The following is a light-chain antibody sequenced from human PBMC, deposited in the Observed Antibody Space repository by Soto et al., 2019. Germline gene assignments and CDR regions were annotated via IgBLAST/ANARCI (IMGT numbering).Light chain of an antibody. V-gene: IGKV3-11*01. CDR1: QSVSSY. Sequence: EIVLTQSPATLSLSPGERATLSCRASQSVSSYLAWYQQKPGQAPRLLIYDASNRATGIPARFSGSGSGTDFTLTSRSLEPEDFAVYYCQQRSNGITFGQGTRLEIK. CDR3: QQRSNGIT. J-gene: IGKJ5*01. CDR2: DAS.